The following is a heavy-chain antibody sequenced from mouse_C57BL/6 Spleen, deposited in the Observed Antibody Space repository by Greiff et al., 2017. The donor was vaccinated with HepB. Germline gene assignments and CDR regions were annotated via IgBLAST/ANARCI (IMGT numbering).Heavy chain of an antibody. V-gene: IGHV5-17*01. D-gene: IGHD1-1*01. CDR2: ISSGSSTI. CDR3: ARLHYYGSLYAMDY. CDR1: GFTFSDYG. J-gene: IGHJ4*01. Sequence: DVKLVESGGGLVKPGGSLKLSCAASGFTFSDYGMHWVRQAPEKGLEWVAYISSGSSTIYYADTVKGRFTISRDNAKNTLFLQMTSLRSEDTAMYYCARLHYYGSLYAMDYWGQGTSVTVSS.